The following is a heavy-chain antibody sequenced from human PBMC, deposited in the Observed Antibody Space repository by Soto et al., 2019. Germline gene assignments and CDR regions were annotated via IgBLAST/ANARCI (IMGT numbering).Heavy chain of an antibody. V-gene: IGHV1-69*01. CDR1: GVTFSSET. J-gene: IGHJ4*02. Sequence: QVQLVQSGADVKKPGSSVKVSCQASGVTFSSETLGWVRQAPGQGLEWVGGIIPLFGTASYAQTFQGRVTITADESTSTVYMELSSLRSDDTAVYFCATELGEKPASPFDAWGQGTLVTVAS. D-gene: IGHD3-10*01. CDR3: ATELGEKPASPFDA. CDR2: IIPLFGTA.